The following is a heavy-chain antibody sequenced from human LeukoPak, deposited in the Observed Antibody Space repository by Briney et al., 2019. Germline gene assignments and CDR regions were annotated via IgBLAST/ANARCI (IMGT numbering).Heavy chain of an antibody. CDR3: EKDVGRLDRNPDY. CDR2: IYSGGST. V-gene: IGHV3-53*05. D-gene: IGHD1-1*01. J-gene: IGHJ4*02. Sequence: GGSLRLSCAASGFTVSSNYMSWVRQAPGKGLEWVSVIYSGGSTYYADSVKGRFTISSENAKNSLYLQMNSLRAEDTALYHCEKDVGRLDRNPDYWGQGTLVTVSS. CDR1: GFTVSSNY.